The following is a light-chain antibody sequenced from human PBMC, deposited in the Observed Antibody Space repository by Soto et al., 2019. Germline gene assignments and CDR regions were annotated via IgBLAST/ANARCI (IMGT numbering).Light chain of an antibody. CDR2: GAS. CDR3: QQYGRARLT. V-gene: IGKV3-20*01. J-gene: IGKJ4*01. CDR1: QSVTSY. Sequence: IVLTQSPGTLSLSPGERATLSCRASQSVTSYLAWYQQKPGQAPRLLIYGASFRATDVPDRFTAGGSGTDFTLTISRLEPEDYAVYYSQQYGRARLTFGGGTKV.